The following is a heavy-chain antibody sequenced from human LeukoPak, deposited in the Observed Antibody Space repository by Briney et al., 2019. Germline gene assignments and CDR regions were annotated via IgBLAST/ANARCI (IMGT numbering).Heavy chain of an antibody. J-gene: IGHJ5*02. CDR2: IYYSGAT. V-gene: IGHV4-39*07. CDR3: ARRSASGRPFDP. Sequence: SETLSLTCTVSGGSINSRNLYWAWIRQPPGKGLEWIGSIYYSGATYYNPSLKSRVTISVDTSKNQFSLKLNSVTAADTAVYYCARRSASGRPFDPWGQGTLVTVSS. CDR1: GGSINSRNLY. D-gene: IGHD3-10*01.